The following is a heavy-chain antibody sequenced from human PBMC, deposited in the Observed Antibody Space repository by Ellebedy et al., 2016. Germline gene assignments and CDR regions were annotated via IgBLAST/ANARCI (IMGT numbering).Heavy chain of an antibody. Sequence: GGSLRLSCAASGFTFNSAWMSWVRQAPGKGLEWLGRIKSKTDGGTTVYAAPVKGRFTISRDDSENTVYLQVNSLKTEDTAVYYCARGHIVVVTAVWWFDPWGQGTLVTVSS. D-gene: IGHD2-21*02. V-gene: IGHV3-15*01. J-gene: IGHJ5*02. CDR3: ARGHIVVVTAVWWFDP. CDR2: IKSKTDGGTT. CDR1: GFTFNSAW.